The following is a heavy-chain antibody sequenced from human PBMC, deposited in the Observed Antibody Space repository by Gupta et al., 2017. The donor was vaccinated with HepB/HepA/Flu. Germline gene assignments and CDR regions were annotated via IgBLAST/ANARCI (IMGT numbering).Heavy chain of an antibody. CDR2: ISSSSSYI. CDR3: ARSVGGGYCSGGSCYFDY. CDR1: GFPFSSLG. D-gene: IGHD2-15*01. V-gene: IGHV3-21*01. Sequence: EVPLVESGGGLVKPGGALSLSCVASGFPFSSLGLNWVRQAPGKGLEWVSSISSSSSYIYYADSVKGRFTISRDNAKNSLYLQMNSLRAEDTAVYYCARSVGGGYCSGGSCYFDYWGQGTLVTVAS. J-gene: IGHJ4*02.